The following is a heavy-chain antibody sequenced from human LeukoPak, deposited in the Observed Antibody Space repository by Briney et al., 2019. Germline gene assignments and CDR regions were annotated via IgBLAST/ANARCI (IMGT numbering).Heavy chain of an antibody. CDR2: VNGGNGNT. Sequence: APLRVSPTAPLYTLTRSAMHSGRHAPGHRRERVGGVNGGNGNTNYSQKLQGRVTMTTDTSTSTAYMELRSLRSDDTAVYYCARGSFPHYYGSGRDAFDIWGQGTMVTVSS. V-gene: IGHV1-3*01. CDR3: ARGSFPHYYGSGRDAFDI. D-gene: IGHD3-10*01. J-gene: IGHJ3*02. CDR1: LYTLTRSA.